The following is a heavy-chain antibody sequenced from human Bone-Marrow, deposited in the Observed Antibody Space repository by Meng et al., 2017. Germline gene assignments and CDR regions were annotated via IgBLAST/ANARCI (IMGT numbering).Heavy chain of an antibody. CDR1: AYTFTGYY. V-gene: IGHV1-2*06. CDR3: AREPGPRVGWFDP. J-gene: IGHJ5*02. D-gene: IGHD1-26*01. CDR2: LNPSNGGT. Sequence: QVQLVQSGTEVKMPGASVKVSCKASAYTFTGYYMHWVRQAPGQGLEWMGRLNPSNGGTNYAQKFQDRVTMTRDTSTNTAYMELNRLTSDDSAVYYCAREPGPRVGWFDPWGQGTLVTVSS.